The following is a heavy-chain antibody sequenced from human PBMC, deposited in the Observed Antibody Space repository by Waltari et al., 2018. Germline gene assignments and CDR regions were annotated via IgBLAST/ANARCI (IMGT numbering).Heavy chain of an antibody. D-gene: IGHD5-12*01. Sequence: EVQLGESGGGMVQPGESLRLSCPAYGLTLSTYNMNWVRQAPGKGLDWVSYISSSTTTYYADYVKGRFTISRDNAKNSLYLQMNSLRAEDTALYYCARGRDGYIQDVFDIWGQGTMVSVSS. CDR2: ISSSTTT. V-gene: IGHV3-48*01. CDR3: ARGRDGYIQDVFDI. J-gene: IGHJ3*02. CDR1: GLTLSTYN.